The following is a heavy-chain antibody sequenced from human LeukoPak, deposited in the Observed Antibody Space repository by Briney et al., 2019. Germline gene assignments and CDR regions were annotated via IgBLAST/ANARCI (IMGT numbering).Heavy chain of an antibody. CDR2: ISSGGRTI. D-gene: IGHD4-17*01. Sequence: PGGSLRLSCAASGFTFSSYAMSWVRQAPGKGLEWVSYISSGGRTIYYADSVKGRFTISRDNAKNSLYLQMNSLRAEDTAVYYCARVSKNYGDFDYWGQGTLVTVSS. CDR1: GFTFSSYA. J-gene: IGHJ4*02. V-gene: IGHV3-48*03. CDR3: ARVSKNYGDFDY.